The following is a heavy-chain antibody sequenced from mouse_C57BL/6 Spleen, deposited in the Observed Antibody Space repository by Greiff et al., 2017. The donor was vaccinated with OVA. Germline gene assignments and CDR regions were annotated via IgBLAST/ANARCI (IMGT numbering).Heavy chain of an antibody. J-gene: IGHJ2*01. D-gene: IGHD2-14*01. Sequence: QVQLQQSGAELVRPGSSVKLSCTASGYTFTGYGMHWVKQTPIQGLEWIGNIDPSNSETDYAHKFKGKVTLTGDKSSNTAYMQLSSLTSEDSAVYYCARDWTESGGYDFDYWGQGTTVTVSA. V-gene: IGHV1-52*01. CDR1: GYTFTGYG. CDR2: IDPSNSET. CDR3: ARDWTESGGYDFDY.